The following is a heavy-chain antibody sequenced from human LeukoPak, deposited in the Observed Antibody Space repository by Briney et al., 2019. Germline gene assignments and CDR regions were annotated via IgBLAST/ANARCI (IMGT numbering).Heavy chain of an antibody. CDR3: ARVASYDFWSGYYHFDY. D-gene: IGHD3-3*01. CDR1: GGSISSHY. Sequence: SETLSLTCTVSGGSISSHYWSWIRQPPGKGLEWIGYIYYSGSTNYNPSLKSRVTISVDTSKNQFSLKLSSVTAADTAVYYCARVASYDFWSGYYHFDYWGQGTLVTVSS. V-gene: IGHV4-59*11. J-gene: IGHJ4*02. CDR2: IYYSGST.